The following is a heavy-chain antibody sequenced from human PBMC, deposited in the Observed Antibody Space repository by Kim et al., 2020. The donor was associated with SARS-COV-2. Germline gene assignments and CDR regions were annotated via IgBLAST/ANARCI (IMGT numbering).Heavy chain of an antibody. V-gene: IGHV3-7*01. CDR1: GFTFSNVW. CDR3: AGACLHDY. J-gene: IGHJ4*02. D-gene: IGHD3-16*01. Sequence: GGSLRLSCVASGFTFSNVWMNWVRQAPGKGLEWVATIKEDGSEKYYVDSVKGRFTISRDNARNSLYLQMNSLGAEDTAVYYCAGACLHDYWGQGTLGTVS. CDR2: IKEDGSEK.